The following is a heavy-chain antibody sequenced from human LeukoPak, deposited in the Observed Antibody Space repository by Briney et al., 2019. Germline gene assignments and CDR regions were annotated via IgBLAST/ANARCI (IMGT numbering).Heavy chain of an antibody. D-gene: IGHD6-19*01. CDR1: GFTFSSYA. J-gene: IGHJ5*02. V-gene: IGHV3-23*01. CDR2: ISGSGGST. Sequence: PGGSLRLSCAASGFTFSSYAMSWVRQAPGKGLEWVSAISGSGGSTYYADSVKGRFTISRDNSKNTLYLQMNSLRAEDTAVYYCAKCPSRIAVAGTLWFDPWGQGTLVTVSS. CDR3: AKCPSRIAVAGTLWFDP.